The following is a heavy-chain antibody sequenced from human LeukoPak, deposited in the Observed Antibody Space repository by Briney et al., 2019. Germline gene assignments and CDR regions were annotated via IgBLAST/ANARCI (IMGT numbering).Heavy chain of an antibody. D-gene: IGHD1-26*01. CDR3: ARDSGSYSHDFDY. CDR1: GFTVSSNY. Sequence: LRLSCAASGFTVSSNYMSWVRQHPGKGLEWIGYIYYSGSTYYNPSLKSRVTISVDTPKNQFSLKLSSVTAADTAVYYCARDSGSYSHDFDYWGQGTLVTVSS. J-gene: IGHJ4*02. V-gene: IGHV4-31*02. CDR2: IYYSGST.